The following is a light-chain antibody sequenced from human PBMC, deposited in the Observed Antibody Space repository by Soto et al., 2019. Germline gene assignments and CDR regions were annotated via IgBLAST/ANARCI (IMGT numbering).Light chain of an antibody. Sequence: ILIAQSPATLSVYPGERATLSCRASQSVSSNLAWHQQRPGQAPRILMYDASTRATGIPARFSGRGSWTECTLTLSRLQSEDVSVDYCQQYHNWPITFGQGTRLEIK. V-gene: IGKV3-15*01. CDR3: QQYHNWPIT. CDR1: QSVSSN. CDR2: DAS. J-gene: IGKJ5*01.